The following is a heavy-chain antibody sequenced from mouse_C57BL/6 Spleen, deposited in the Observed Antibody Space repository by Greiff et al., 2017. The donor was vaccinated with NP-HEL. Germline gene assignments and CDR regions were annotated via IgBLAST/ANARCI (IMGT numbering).Heavy chain of an antibody. CDR2: IYPGSGST. V-gene: IGHV1-55*01. D-gene: IGHD3-2*02. CDR1: GYTFTSYW. J-gene: IGHJ1*03. Sequence: QVQLQQPGAELVKPGASVKMSSKASGYTFTSYWITWVKQRPGQGLEWIGDIYPGSGSTNYNEKFKGKATLTVDTSSSTAYMQLSSLTSEDSAVYDCERERQGHWYFDVWGTGTTVTVSS. CDR3: ERERQGHWYFDV.